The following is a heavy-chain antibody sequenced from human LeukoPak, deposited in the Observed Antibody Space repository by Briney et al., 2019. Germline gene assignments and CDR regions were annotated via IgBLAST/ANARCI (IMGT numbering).Heavy chain of an antibody. CDR2: ISSSSSTI. CDR1: GFTFSSYS. Sequence: GGSLRLSCAASGFTFSSYSMNWVRQAPGKGLEWVSYISSSSSTIYYADSVKGRFTISRDNAKKSLYLQMNSLRAEDTAVYYCARSEYYFDYWGQGTLVTVSS. V-gene: IGHV3-48*01. J-gene: IGHJ4*02. CDR3: ARSEYYFDY.